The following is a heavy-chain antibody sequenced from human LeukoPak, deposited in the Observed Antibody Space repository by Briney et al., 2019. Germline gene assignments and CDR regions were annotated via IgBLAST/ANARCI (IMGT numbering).Heavy chain of an antibody. D-gene: IGHD5-18*01. CDR2: ISGSGSTI. CDR3: AGQSGYRYGQRGY. Sequence: GALTSPGGPLGLPLSIYEINGAGRVQGRGWKGFSYISGSGSTIYYADSVKGRFTISRDNAKNSLCLQMNSLRVEDTAVYYCAGQSGYRYGQRGYWGQGALVTVSS. CDR1: GLPLSIYE. J-gene: IGHJ4*02. V-gene: IGHV3-48*03.